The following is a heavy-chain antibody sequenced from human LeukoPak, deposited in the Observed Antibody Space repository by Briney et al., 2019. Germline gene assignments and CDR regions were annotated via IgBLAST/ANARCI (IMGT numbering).Heavy chain of an antibody. D-gene: IGHD1-1*01. V-gene: IGHV1-46*01. Sequence: ASVKVSCKASGCTFSNYFMHWVRQTPGQGLEWMGIISPSGDSTSYAQKFQDRVTMARDTSTSTVYMEVSSLMSDDTGVYYCVRADDQHFDHWGQGTLVTVSS. CDR1: GCTFSNYF. J-gene: IGHJ4*02. CDR3: VRADDQHFDH. CDR2: ISPSGDST.